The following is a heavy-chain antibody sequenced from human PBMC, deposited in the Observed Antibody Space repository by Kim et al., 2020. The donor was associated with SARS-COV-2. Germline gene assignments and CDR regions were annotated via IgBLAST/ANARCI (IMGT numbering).Heavy chain of an antibody. D-gene: IGHD2-8*01. CDR2: INHSGST. Sequence: SETLSLTCAVYGGSFSGYYWSWIRQPPGKGLEWIGEINHSGSTNYNPSLKSRVTISVDTSKNQFSLKLSSVTVADTAVYYCARGNCTNGVCYTAFDYWGQGTQVTVSS. J-gene: IGHJ4*02. V-gene: IGHV4-34*01. CDR1: GGSFSGYY. CDR3: ARGNCTNGVCYTAFDY.